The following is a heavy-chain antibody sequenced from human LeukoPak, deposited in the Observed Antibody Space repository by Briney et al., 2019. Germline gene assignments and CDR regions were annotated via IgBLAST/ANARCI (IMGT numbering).Heavy chain of an antibody. Sequence: SETLSLTCTVSGGSISSSSYYWGWVRQPPGKGLEWIGSIYYSGSTNYNPPLKSLVTISVDTSKNQLSLKLTSVTAADTAVYYCARPPHYYDNSGYYDAYWGQGTLVTVSS. CDR3: ARPPHYYDNSGYYDAY. CDR2: IYYSGST. V-gene: IGHV4-39*01. J-gene: IGHJ4*02. D-gene: IGHD3-22*01. CDR1: GGSISSSSYY.